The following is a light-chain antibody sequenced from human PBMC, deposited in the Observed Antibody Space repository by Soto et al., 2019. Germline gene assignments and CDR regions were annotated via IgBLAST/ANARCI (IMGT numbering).Light chain of an antibody. V-gene: IGKV1-5*03. J-gene: IGKJ1*01. CDR2: TAS. CDR3: QQYNTYPWT. Sequence: IQMTQSPSTLSGSVGDRVTITCRASQTISSWLAWYQQKPGKVPKLLIYTASTLQSGVPSRFSGSGSGAEITLTISSLQPEDFATYYCQQYNTYPWTFGRGTKVDIK. CDR1: QTISSW.